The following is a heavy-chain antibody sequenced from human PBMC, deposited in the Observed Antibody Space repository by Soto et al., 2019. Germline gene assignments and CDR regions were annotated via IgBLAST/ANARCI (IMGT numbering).Heavy chain of an antibody. CDR1: GGSFSAYY. V-gene: IGHV4-34*01. Sequence: QVLLQQWGAGLLKPSETLSLTCAVYGGSFSAYYWSWIRQPPGKGLEWIGEINHSGSTNYNPSLKSRVTLSVDTSQNQFSLKLSSVTAADTAVYYCARSVPPWGQGTLVTVSS. CDR2: INHSGST. CDR3: ARSVPP. J-gene: IGHJ5*02.